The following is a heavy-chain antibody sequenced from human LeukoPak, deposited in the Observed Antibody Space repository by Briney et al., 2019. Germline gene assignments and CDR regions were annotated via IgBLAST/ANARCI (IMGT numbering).Heavy chain of an antibody. CDR2: ISSSSSYI. CDR1: EFSVGSNY. CDR3: ARAHNWKYGTFDY. D-gene: IGHD1-20*01. V-gene: IGHV3-21*01. Sequence: GGSLRLSCAASEFSVGSNYMTWVRQAPGKGLEWVSCISSSSSYIYNADSVKGRFTISRDNAKNSLYLQMNSLRVEDTAVYYCARAHNWKYGTFDYWGQGTLVTVSS. J-gene: IGHJ4*02.